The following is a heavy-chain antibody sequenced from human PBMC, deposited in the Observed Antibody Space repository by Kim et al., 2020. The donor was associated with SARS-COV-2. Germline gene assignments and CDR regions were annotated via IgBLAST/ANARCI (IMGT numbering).Heavy chain of an antibody. D-gene: IGHD3-22*01. J-gene: IGHJ4*02. CDR1: GGSISSYY. CDR3: ARDGYYYDSSGTSPFDY. CDR2: IYTSGST. V-gene: IGHV4-4*07. Sequence: SETLSLTCTVSGGSISSYYWSWIRQPAGKGLEWIGRIYTSGSTNYNPSLKSRVTMSVDTSKNQFSLKLSSVTAADTAVYYCARDGYYYDSSGTSPFDYWGQGTLVTVSS.